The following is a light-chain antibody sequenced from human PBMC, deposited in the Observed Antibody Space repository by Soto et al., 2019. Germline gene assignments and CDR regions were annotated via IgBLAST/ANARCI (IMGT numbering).Light chain of an antibody. CDR1: HHISNY. Sequence: DIQMTQSPSSLSASVGDRVTITCQASHHISNYLNWYQQKPGRAPKILIYDASVLEAGVPPRFSGTGSGTVFTLTISGLQPEDVATYYCQQFENLPLTFGGGTKVQIK. CDR2: DAS. CDR3: QQFENLPLT. J-gene: IGKJ4*01. V-gene: IGKV1-33*01.